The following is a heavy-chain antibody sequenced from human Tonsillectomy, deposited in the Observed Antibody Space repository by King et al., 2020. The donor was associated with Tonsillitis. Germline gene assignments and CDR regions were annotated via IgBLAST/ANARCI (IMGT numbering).Heavy chain of an antibody. J-gene: IGHJ6*02. CDR1: GVTFSSDG. V-gene: IGHV3-33*05. D-gene: IGHD3-9*01. CDR3: AREVPLLRYFDGQYYYYGMDV. CDR2: ISYDVSNK. Sequence: VQLVQSGGGVVQPGGSLRLSCAASGVTFSSDGMHWVRQAPGKGLEWVAVISYDVSNKYYADSVKGRFTISRDNSKNTLYLQMNSLRAEDTAVYYCAREVPLLRYFDGQYYYYGMDVWGQGTTVTVSS.